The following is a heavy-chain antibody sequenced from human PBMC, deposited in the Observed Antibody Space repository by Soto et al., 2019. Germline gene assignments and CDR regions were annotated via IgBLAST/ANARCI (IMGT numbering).Heavy chain of an antibody. J-gene: IGHJ3*02. Sequence: SGNLSPPRTVSCGSLSSYYLSWVPQPPGEGQGWIGYIYYSGSTNYNPSLKSRVTISVDTSKNQFSLKLSSVTAADTAVYYCAREGYCSGGSCYPGLDAFDIWGQGTMVTVSS. V-gene: IGHV4-59*01. D-gene: IGHD2-15*01. CDR1: CGSLSSYY. CDR3: AREGYCSGGSCYPGLDAFDI. CDR2: IYYSGST.